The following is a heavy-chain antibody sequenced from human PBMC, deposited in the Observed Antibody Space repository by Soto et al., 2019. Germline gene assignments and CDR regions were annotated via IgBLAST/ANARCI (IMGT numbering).Heavy chain of an antibody. CDR3: AREGFGSGMAGGFDL. CDR2: ISVGGSAT. Sequence: GESLKISCAASGFTFSSYVVTWVRQAPGKGLEWVSTISVGGSATHYADSVKGRFTVSRDDSKNTLYLQMNSLRAEDTAIFYCAREGFGSGMAGGFDLWGQGTMVTVSS. CDR1: GFTFSSYV. J-gene: IGHJ3*01. D-gene: IGHD6-19*01. V-gene: IGHV3-23*01.